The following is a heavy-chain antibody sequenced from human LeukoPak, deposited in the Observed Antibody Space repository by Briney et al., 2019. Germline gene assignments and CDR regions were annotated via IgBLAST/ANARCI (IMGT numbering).Heavy chain of an antibody. CDR1: GFTFSSYS. Sequence: GGSLRLSCAASGFTFSSYSMNWVRQAPGKGLEWVSSISSSSSYIYYADSVKGRFTISRDNAKNSLYLQMNSLRAEDTAVYYCARVRYCTNGVCYHADYWGQGTLVTVSS. D-gene: IGHD2-8*01. V-gene: IGHV3-21*01. CDR3: ARVRYCTNGVCYHADY. J-gene: IGHJ4*02. CDR2: ISSSSSYI.